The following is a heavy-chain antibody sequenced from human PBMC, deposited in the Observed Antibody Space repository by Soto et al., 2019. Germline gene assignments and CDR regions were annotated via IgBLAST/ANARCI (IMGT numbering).Heavy chain of an antibody. J-gene: IGHJ4*02. Sequence: ASVKVSCKASGYSFNDYYIHWVRQAPGQGPEWMGWISPSSGGTHYAPKFEGRVTLTRDTSISTAYMDLSTLRSDDTAVYYCARGPRKELWSLNVYWGQGTLVTVSS. CDR1: GYSFNDYY. V-gene: IGHV1-2*02. D-gene: IGHD3-16*01. CDR3: ARGPRKELWSLNVY. CDR2: ISPSSGGT.